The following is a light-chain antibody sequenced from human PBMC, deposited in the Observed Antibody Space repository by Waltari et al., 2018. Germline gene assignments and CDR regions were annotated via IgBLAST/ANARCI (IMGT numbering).Light chain of an antibody. CDR1: SSDAGASNY. J-gene: IGLJ3*02. Sequence: QSALPQPRSVSGSPGPSVAISCTGTSSDAGASNYVSWYQHHPGKAPKLLIFDVSKRPSGVPDRFSGSKSGNTASLTISGLQAEDEADYHCSSTAGGYTWVFGGGTKVTVL. CDR3: SSTAGGYTWV. CDR2: DVS. V-gene: IGLV2-11*01.